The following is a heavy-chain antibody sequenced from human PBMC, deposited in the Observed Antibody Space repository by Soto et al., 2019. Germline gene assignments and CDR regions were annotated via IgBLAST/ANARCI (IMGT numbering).Heavy chain of an antibody. CDR2: ISYDGSNK. CDR3: AREIYDFWSGYSNYYYYYGMDV. D-gene: IGHD3-3*01. Sequence: GGSLRLFCAASGFTFSSYAMHWVRQAPGKGLEWVAVISYDGSNKYYADSVKGRFTISRDNSKNTLYLQMNSLRAEDTAVYYCAREIYDFWSGYSNYYYYYGMDVWGQGTTVTVSS. CDR1: GFTFSSYA. V-gene: IGHV3-30-3*01. J-gene: IGHJ6*02.